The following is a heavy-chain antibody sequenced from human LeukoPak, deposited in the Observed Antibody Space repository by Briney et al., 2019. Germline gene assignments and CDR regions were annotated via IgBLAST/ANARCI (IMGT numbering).Heavy chain of an antibody. V-gene: IGHV4-59*08. D-gene: IGHD1-26*01. Sequence: SSETLSLTCTVSGGSVSTYYWSWIRQPPGKGLEWIAYIYYSGITNYNPSLKSRVSISVDTSKNLFSLSLSSVTAADTAVYYCARHAVYSGDYSFWFDPWGLGTLVTVSS. CDR3: ARHAVYSGDYSFWFDP. CDR2: IYYSGIT. CDR1: GGSVSTYY. J-gene: IGHJ5*02.